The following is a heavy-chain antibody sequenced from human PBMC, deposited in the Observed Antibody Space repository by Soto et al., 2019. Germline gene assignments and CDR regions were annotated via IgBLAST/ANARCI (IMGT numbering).Heavy chain of an antibody. D-gene: IGHD6-6*01. J-gene: IGHJ4*02. CDR2: IYSGGST. Sequence: PGGSLRLSCAASGFTVSSNYMSWVRQAPGKGLEWVSVIYSGGSTYYADSVKGRFTISRDNSRNTLYLQMISLRADDTAIYYCAKGPEQLVHGVFDYWGQGALVTVSS. CDR1: GFTVSSNY. V-gene: IGHV3-53*01. CDR3: AKGPEQLVHGVFDY.